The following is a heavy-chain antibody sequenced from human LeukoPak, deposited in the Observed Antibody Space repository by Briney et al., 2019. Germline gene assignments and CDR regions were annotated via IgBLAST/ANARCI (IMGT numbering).Heavy chain of an antibody. CDR1: GFTFSSYG. J-gene: IGHJ4*02. D-gene: IGHD1-26*01. CDR3: AKGKGSGNYRSGDFDY. Sequence: GGSLRLSCVASGFTFSSYGVSWVRQAPGKGLEWVSAISSSGGSTYYADSVRGRFTISRDNSKNTLYLQMNSLRAEDTAVYYCAKGKGSGNYRSGDFDYWGQGTLVTVSS. V-gene: IGHV3-23*01. CDR2: ISSSGGST.